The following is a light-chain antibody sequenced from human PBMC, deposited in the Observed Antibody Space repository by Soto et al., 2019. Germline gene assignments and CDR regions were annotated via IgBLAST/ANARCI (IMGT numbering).Light chain of an antibody. CDR1: SSAVGGYNY. Sequence: QSALTQPPSASGSPGQSVTISCSGTSSAVGGYNYVSWYQQHPGKAPKLMIYEVTRRPSGVPDRFSGSRSGNTASLTVSGLQAEDEADYYCSSYAGSNNVAFGGGTKLTVL. CDR3: SSYAGSNNVA. J-gene: IGLJ2*01. CDR2: EVT. V-gene: IGLV2-8*01.